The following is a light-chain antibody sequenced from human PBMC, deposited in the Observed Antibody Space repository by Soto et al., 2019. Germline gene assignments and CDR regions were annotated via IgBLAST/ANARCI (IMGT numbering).Light chain of an antibody. CDR2: EVS. Sequence: ILMTQTPLSLSIIPGQTASISCKSSQSLLHSDGKTYFYWYVQKAGQAPQPLIYEVSNRFSGVLERFSGSGSRTDFTLKISRVEADDVGIYYCMQAIDIPWTFGQGTKV. CDR1: QSLLHSDGKTY. V-gene: IGKV2-29*03. J-gene: IGKJ1*01. CDR3: MQAIDIPWT.